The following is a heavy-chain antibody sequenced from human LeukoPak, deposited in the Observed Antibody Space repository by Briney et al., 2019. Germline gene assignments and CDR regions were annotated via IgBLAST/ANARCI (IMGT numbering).Heavy chain of an antibody. D-gene: IGHD5-18*01. CDR2: IYYSGST. V-gene: IGHV4-39*01. J-gene: IGHJ4*02. CDR1: GGSISSSSYY. Sequence: SETLSLTCTVSGGSISSSSYYWGWIRQPPGKGLEWIGSIYYSGSTYYNPSLKSRVTISVDTSKNQFSLKLSSVTAADTAVYYCARQLTGYSYGPDLDYWGQGTLVTVFS. CDR3: ARQLTGYSYGPDLDY.